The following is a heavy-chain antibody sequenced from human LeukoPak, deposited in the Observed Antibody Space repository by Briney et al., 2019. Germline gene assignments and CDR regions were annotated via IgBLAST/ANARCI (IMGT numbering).Heavy chain of an antibody. CDR1: GYTFTGYY. J-gene: IGHJ4*02. CDR3: ARGLGGNYLGN. CDR2: INPNSGGT. V-gene: IGHV1-2*02. D-gene: IGHD2-21*01. Sequence: GASVKVSCKASGYTFTGYYMDWVRQAPGQGLEWMGRINPNSGGTNYAQKFQGRVTMIGDTSISTAYIELSSLTSDDTAVYYCARGLGGNYLGNWGQGTQVTVSS.